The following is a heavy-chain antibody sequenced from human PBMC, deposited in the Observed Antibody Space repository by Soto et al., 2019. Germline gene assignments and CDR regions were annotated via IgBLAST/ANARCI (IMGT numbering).Heavy chain of an antibody. Sequence: QVQLVESGGGVVQWGGSVRLSCTASGFTFNSHTMHWVRQAPGEGLEWVAVISYDGSYKFYADSVKGRFTISRGNSKSTLYLKTNRLYGEDRATYYWTRHGLTTFGVNPPGDVAVWGQGTTVTFSS. CDR1: GFTFNSHT. J-gene: IGHJ6*02. V-gene: IGHV3-30-3*01. CDR2: ISYDGSYK. D-gene: IGHD3-3*01. CDR3: TRHGLTTFGVNPPGDVAV.